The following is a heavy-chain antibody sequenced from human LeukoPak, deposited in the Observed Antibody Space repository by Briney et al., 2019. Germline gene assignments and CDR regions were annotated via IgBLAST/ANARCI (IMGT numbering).Heavy chain of an antibody. J-gene: IGHJ4*02. CDR3: ARQIGYCSGGSCYFDN. Sequence: GGSLRLSCTASGFTFSNYAMSRVRQAPGTGLQWVSAISGSGGDTYHADSVKGRFTISRDKSKNTVVLQMNSLRVDDMGVYYCARQIGYCSGGSCYFDNWGQGTLVTVSS. CDR2: ISGSGGDT. D-gene: IGHD2-15*01. CDR1: GFTFSNYA. V-gene: IGHV3-23*01.